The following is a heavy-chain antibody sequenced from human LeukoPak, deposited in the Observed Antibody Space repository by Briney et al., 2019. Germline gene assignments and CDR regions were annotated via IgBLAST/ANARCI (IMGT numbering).Heavy chain of an antibody. CDR2: INSDGSST. V-gene: IGHV3-74*01. J-gene: IGHJ4*02. CDR1: GFTFSSYA. Sequence: PGGSLRLSCAASGFTFSSYAMSWVRQAPGKGLVWVSRINSDGSSTNYADSVKGRFTISRDNAKNSLYLQMNGLRAEDTAVYYCARADLRSGGGDYWGQGTLVTVSS. D-gene: IGHD6-19*01. CDR3: ARADLRSGGGDY.